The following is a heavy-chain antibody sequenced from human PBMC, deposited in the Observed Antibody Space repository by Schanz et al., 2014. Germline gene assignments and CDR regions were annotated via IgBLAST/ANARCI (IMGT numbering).Heavy chain of an antibody. CDR1: GGSISSGGYY. CDR2: IYDGGST. J-gene: IGHJ4*02. CDR3: ARARSWPDY. D-gene: IGHD6-13*01. Sequence: QVHLQESGPGLVKPSQTLSLTCTVSGGSISSGGYYWSWIRQHPGKGLEWIGYIYDGGSTYYNPSLKSRGTISVDTSKNQFALRLSSVTAADTAVYYCARARSWPDYWGQGTLVTVAS. V-gene: IGHV4-31*03.